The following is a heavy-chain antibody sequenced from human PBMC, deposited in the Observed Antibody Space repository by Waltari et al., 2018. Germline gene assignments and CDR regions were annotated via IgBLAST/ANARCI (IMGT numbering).Heavy chain of an antibody. CDR3: ARVSFWSGSQYYFDY. CDR1: GGTFRRYA. Sequence: QVQLVQSGAEVKKPGSSVKVSCKVSGGTFRRYALSWVRQAPGQGLEWMGRIIPIFDTANYAQKLQGRVTITADKSTSTAYMELSSLRSEDTAVYYCARVSFWSGSQYYFDYWGQGTLVTVSS. J-gene: IGHJ4*02. CDR2: IIPIFDTA. V-gene: IGHV1-69*08. D-gene: IGHD3-3*01.